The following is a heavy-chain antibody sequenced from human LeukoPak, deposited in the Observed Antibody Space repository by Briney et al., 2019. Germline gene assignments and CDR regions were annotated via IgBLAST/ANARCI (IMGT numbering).Heavy chain of an antibody. Sequence: ASVTVSCKASEFTFNIYFIHWVRQAPGQGLEWMGIINPSDGTTSYEQKFQGRVTMTRDTYRNTVYMEVSSLTSKDTAVYYCARDRRTTVAFDIWGQGTLVTVSS. J-gene: IGHJ3*02. CDR1: EFTFNIYF. CDR3: ARDRRTTVAFDI. CDR2: INPSDGTT. D-gene: IGHD4-17*01. V-gene: IGHV1-46*02.